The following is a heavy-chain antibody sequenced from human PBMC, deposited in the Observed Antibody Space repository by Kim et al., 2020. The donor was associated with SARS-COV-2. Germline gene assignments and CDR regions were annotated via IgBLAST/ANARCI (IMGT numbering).Heavy chain of an antibody. J-gene: IGHJ4*02. V-gene: IGHV4-59*01. CDR3: ARIIRRHGITMVRGVIANYYFDY. CDR2: IYYSGST. Sequence: SETLSLTCTVSGGSISSYYWSWIRQPPGKGLEWIGYIYYSGSTNYNPSLKSRVTISVDTSKNQFSLKLSSVTAADTAMYYCARIIRRHGITMVRGVIANYYFDYWGQGTLVTVSS. D-gene: IGHD3-10*01. CDR1: GGSISSYY.